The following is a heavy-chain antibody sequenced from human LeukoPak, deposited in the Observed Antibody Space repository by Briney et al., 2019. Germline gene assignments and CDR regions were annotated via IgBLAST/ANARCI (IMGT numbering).Heavy chain of an antibody. V-gene: IGHV3-15*01. D-gene: IGHD3-3*01. CDR1: GFTFSNAW. CDR2: IKSKTDGGTT. J-gene: IGHJ4*02. CDR3: ARFFSGGASSFDY. Sequence: GGSLRLSCAASGFTFSNAWMSWVRQAPGKGLEWVGRIKSKTDGGTTDYAAPVKGRFTISRDDSKNTLYLQMNSLRAEDTAVYYCARFFSGGASSFDYWGQGTLVTVSS.